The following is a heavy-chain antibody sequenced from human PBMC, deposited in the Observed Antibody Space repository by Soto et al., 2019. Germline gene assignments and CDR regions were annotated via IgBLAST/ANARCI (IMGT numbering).Heavy chain of an antibody. D-gene: IGHD6-6*01. Sequence: HVQLVQSGAEVKKPGASVKVSCKASGYTFTSYGISWVRQAPGQGLEWMGWISGYNGNTNYAQKLQGRVTLTTDTSTSTAYMGLRSLRSDDTAVYYCARDEYSRSSSTGDYWGQGTLVTVSS. CDR3: ARDEYSRSSSTGDY. CDR1: GYTFTSYG. CDR2: ISGYNGNT. J-gene: IGHJ4*02. V-gene: IGHV1-18*01.